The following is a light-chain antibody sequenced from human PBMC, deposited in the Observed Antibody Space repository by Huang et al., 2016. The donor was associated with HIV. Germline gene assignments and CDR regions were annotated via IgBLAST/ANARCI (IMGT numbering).Light chain of an antibody. V-gene: IGKV2-28*01. CDR3: MQGLQTPPT. CDR1: QRLLYSNGYTY. Sequence: DIVMTQSPLSLSVTLGEPASISCKSNQRLLYSNGYTYLDWDLQKPGQSPQLLIFLGSDRASGVPDRFSGSGTGVDFTLTISRLEAEDVGVYYCMQGLQTPPTFGQGTKVEI. CDR2: LGS. J-gene: IGKJ1*01.